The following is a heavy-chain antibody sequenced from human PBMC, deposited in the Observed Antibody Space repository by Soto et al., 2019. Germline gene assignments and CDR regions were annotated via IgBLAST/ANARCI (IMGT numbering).Heavy chain of an antibody. V-gene: IGHV3-23*01. Sequence: PGGSLRLSCTASGFTFRNNVLSWVRQAPGKGLDCVSGITGSGRDTYYADSVKGRFTISRDNSKNMVFLQMNSLRAEDTALYYCAKNGLDNSPSAIDSWGPGTLVTVSS. D-gene: IGHD2-8*01. CDR1: GFTFRNNV. CDR2: ITGSGRDT. CDR3: AKNGLDNSPSAIDS. J-gene: IGHJ4*02.